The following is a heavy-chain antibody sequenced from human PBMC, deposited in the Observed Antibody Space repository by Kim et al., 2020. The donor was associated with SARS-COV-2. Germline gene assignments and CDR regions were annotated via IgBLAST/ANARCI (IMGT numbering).Heavy chain of an antibody. J-gene: IGHJ6*02. CDR2: YT. Sequence: YTNYSPSFQGHVTISADKSITTAYLQWNSLKASDTAMYYCARRRVYGMDVWGQGTTVTVSS. V-gene: IGHV5-10-1*01. CDR3: ARRRVYGMDV.